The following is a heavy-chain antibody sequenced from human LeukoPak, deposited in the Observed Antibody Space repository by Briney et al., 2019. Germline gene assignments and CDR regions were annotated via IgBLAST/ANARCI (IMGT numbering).Heavy chain of an antibody. CDR1: GFTFSSYA. CDR3: VRDVPVRAFDI. D-gene: IGHD3-10*01. Sequence: GGSLRLSCAASGFTFSSYAMSWVRQAPGKGLGWVSAIIGSGGTTYYADSVKGRFTISRDNSKNTLYLQMSTLRAEDTALYYCVRDVPVRAFDIWGQGTMVTVSS. J-gene: IGHJ3*02. V-gene: IGHV3-23*01. CDR2: IIGSGGTT.